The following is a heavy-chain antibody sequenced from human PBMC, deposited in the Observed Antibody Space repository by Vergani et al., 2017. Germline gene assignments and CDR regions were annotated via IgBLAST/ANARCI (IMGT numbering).Heavy chain of an antibody. CDR3: ARVLHDFWSGYPLDY. J-gene: IGHJ4*02. Sequence: QVQLVQSGAEVKKPGASVKVSCKASGYTFTSYYMHWVRQAPGQGLEWMGGIIPIFGTANYAQKFQGRVTITADESTSTAYMELSSLRSEDTAVYYCARVLHDFWSGYPLDYWGQGTLVTVSS. CDR2: IIPIFGTA. D-gene: IGHD3-3*01. V-gene: IGHV1-69*01. CDR1: GYTFTSYY.